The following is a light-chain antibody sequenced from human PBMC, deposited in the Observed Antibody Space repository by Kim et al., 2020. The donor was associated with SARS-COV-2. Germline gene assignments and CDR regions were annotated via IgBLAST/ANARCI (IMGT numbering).Light chain of an antibody. V-gene: IGLV1-40*01. CDR2: GNS. J-gene: IGLJ2*01. CDR3: QSYDSSLSVYVV. Sequence: VTISCTGSRSNIGAGYDVHWYQQLPGTAPKLLIYGNSNRPSGVPDRFSGSKSGTSASLAITGLQAEDEADYYCQSYDSSLSVYVVFGGGTQLTVL. CDR1: RSNIGAGYD.